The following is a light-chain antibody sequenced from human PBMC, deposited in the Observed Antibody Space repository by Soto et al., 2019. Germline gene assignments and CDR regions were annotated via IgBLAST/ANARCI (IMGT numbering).Light chain of an antibody. V-gene: IGLV2-11*01. CDR2: DVT. Sequence: QSALTQPASVSGSPGQSITISCTGTSSNVGSYNYVSWYQQHPGKAPKLMIYDVTQRPSGVPDRFSGSKSGNTASLTISGLQPADEADYYCGSYAGRYTYFIFGGGTKLTVL. CDR1: SSNVGSYNY. CDR3: GSYAGRYTYFI. J-gene: IGLJ2*01.